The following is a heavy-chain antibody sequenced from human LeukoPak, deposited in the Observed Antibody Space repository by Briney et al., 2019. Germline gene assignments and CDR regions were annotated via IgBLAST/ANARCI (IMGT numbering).Heavy chain of an antibody. V-gene: IGHV1-18*01. Sequence: ASVKVSCKASGYTFTSYDINWVRQATGQGLEWMGRISAYNGNTNYAQKLQGRVTMTTDTSTSTAYMELMSLRSDDTAVYYCATRYYGSGSFSNYYYYMDVWGKGTTVTISS. CDR2: ISAYNGNT. CDR1: GYTFTSYD. CDR3: ATRYYGSGSFSNYYYYMDV. D-gene: IGHD3-10*01. J-gene: IGHJ6*03.